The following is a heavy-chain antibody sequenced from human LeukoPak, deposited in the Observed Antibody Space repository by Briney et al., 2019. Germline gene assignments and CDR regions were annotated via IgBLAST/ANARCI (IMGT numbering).Heavy chain of an antibody. D-gene: IGHD6-13*01. CDR3: ARMRLYSSSWYFDY. Sequence: PSETLSLTCTVSGGSISSYYWSWIRQPPGKGLEWVGYIYNRGSTNYNPSLTSRVTISVDTSKNQLSLKLSSVTAADTAVFYCARMRLYSSSWYFDYWGQGTLVTVSS. V-gene: IGHV4-59*01. J-gene: IGHJ4*02. CDR1: GGSISSYY. CDR2: IYNRGST.